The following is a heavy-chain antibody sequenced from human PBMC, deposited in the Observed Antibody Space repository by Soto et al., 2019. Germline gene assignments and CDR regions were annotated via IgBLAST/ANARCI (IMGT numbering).Heavy chain of an antibody. CDR2: ISAYNGNT. Sequence: QVQLVQSGAEVKKPGASVKVSCKASGYTFTSYSISWVRQAPGQGLEWMGWISAYNGNTYHARKLQGRVTMTTDTSTITAYMELRSLISDDTAVYYCASDVGYGLIDYWGQGTLVTVSS. CDR3: ASDVGYGLIDY. V-gene: IGHV1-18*01. CDR1: GYTFTSYS. D-gene: IGHD5-18*01. J-gene: IGHJ4*02.